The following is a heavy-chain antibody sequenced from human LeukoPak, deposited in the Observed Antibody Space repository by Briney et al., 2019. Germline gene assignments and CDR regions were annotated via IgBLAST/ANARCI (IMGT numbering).Heavy chain of an antibody. D-gene: IGHD3-22*01. CDR1: VFTFSSYS. J-gene: IGHJ4*02. V-gene: IGHV3-48*01. CDR3: ARDYYDSSSPPFDY. Sequence: GGSLRLSRAASVFTFSSYSTNWVRHAPGKGREWVSYISSTTTTIYYADSVRGGVTISRDNANNSLYLQMNSLRAEDTAVYYCARDYYDSSSPPFDYWGQGPLVTVSS. CDR2: ISSTTTTI.